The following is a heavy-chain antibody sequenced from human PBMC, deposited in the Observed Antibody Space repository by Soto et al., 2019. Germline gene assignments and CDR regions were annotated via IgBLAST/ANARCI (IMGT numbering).Heavy chain of an antibody. J-gene: IGHJ3*02. D-gene: IGHD2-15*01. CDR2: ISSSSSYI. CDR1: GFTFSSYS. CDR3: AGDHGLSSYAFDI. Sequence: EVQRVESGGGLVKPGGSLRLSCAASGFTFSSYSMNWVRQAPGKGLEWVSSISSSSSYIYYADSVKGRFTISRDNAKNSLYLQMNRLRAEDTSVYYCAGDHGLSSYAFDIWGQGTMVTVSS. V-gene: IGHV3-21*01.